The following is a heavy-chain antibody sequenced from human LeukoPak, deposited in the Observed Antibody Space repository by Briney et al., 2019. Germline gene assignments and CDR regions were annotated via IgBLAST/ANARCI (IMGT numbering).Heavy chain of an antibody. D-gene: IGHD1-26*01. V-gene: IGHV4-34*01. CDR1: GGSFSGYY. Sequence: SETLSLTCAVYGGSFSGYYWSWIRQPPGKGLEWIGEINHSGSTNYNPSLESRVTISVDTSKNQFSLKLSSVTAADTAVYYCAREWGEYHFDYWGQGTLVTVSS. J-gene: IGHJ4*02. CDR3: AREWGEYHFDY. CDR2: INHSGST.